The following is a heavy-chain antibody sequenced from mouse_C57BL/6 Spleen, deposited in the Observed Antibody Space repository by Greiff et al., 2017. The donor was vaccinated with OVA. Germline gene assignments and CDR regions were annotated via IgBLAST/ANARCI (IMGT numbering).Heavy chain of an antibody. Sequence: QVQLQQPGAELVRPGSSVKLSCKASGYTFTSYWLDWVKQRPGQGLEWIGNIYPSDSEPHYNQKFKDKATLTVDKSSSTAYMQLSSLTSEDSAVYYCAREGLTGKAVYAMDYWGQGTSVTVSS. CDR3: AREGLTGKAVYAMDY. CDR1: GYTFTSYW. D-gene: IGHD4-1*01. V-gene: IGHV1-61*01. CDR2: IYPSDSEP. J-gene: IGHJ4*01.